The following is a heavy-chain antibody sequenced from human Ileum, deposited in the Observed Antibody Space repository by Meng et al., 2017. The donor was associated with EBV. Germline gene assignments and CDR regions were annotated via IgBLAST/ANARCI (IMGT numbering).Heavy chain of an antibody. D-gene: IGHD1-14*01. V-gene: IGHV4-39*01. Sequence: QLQLQGLGPGLVKPSDTRSLTCTVTGASVSSSSYYLAWIRQPPGEGLEWIGSVVYSGTTYYTSSLKSRVSISVDTSKNQFSLKLSSVTAADTAVYYCARHHHSPTFDYWGQGTLVTVSS. CDR3: ARHHHSPTFDY. CDR2: VVYSGTT. CDR1: GASVSSSSYY. J-gene: IGHJ4*02.